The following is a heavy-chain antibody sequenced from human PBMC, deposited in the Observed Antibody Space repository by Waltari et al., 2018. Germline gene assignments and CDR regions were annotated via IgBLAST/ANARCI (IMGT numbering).Heavy chain of an antibody. D-gene: IGHD3-3*01. V-gene: IGHV3-30*01. CDR2: ISASGDAE. CDR1: EVTFSTSA. Sequence: QVQLVESGGGVVQPGRSLRLSCTASEVTFSTSAMHWVRQAPGKGLEVIAVISASGDAEVYADSVKGRFSISRDNSKNTLYLQMNGLRGDDTAVDFCAGAPSWVRFLENWGQGTLVTVSS. CDR3: AGAPSWVRFLEN. J-gene: IGHJ4*02.